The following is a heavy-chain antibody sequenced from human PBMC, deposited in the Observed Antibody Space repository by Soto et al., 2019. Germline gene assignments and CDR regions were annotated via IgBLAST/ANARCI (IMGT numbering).Heavy chain of an antibody. CDR3: AKDLSRIAAAGTY. CDR2: ISYDGSNK. V-gene: IGHV3-30*18. Sequence: VQLVESGGGVVQPGRSLRLSCAASGFTFSSYGMHWVRQAPGKGLEWVAVISYDGSNKYYADSVKGRFTISRDNTKNTLYLQMNSLRAEDTAVYYCAKDLSRIAAAGTYWGQGTLVTVSS. D-gene: IGHD6-13*01. CDR1: GFTFSSYG. J-gene: IGHJ4*02.